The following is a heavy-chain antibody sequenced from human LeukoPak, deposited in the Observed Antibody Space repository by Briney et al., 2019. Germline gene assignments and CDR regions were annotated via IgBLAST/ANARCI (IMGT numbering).Heavy chain of an antibody. J-gene: IGHJ6*02. V-gene: IGHV3-33*08. CDR3: AREDPRRYYGMDV. CDR1: GFTFSSYA. CDR2: IWYDGSNK. Sequence: GGSLRLSCAASGFTFSSYAMHWVRQAPGKGLEWVAVIWYDGSNKYYADSVKGRFTISRDNSKNTLYLQMNSLRAEDTAVYYCAREDPRRYYGMDVWGQGTTVTVSS.